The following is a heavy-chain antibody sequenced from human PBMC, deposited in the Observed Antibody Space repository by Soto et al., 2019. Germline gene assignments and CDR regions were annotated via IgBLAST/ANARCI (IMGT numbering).Heavy chain of an antibody. CDR1: GYTFTSYA. V-gene: IGHV1-3*01. CDR2: INAGNGNT. CDR3: ASGMPLGYCSSTNCLYYYYYGMDV. D-gene: IGHD2-2*01. Sequence: GASLKVSCKASGYTFTSYAMHWVRQAPGQRLEWMGWINAGNGNTKYSQKFQGRVTITRDTSASTAYMELSSLRSEDTAVYYCASGMPLGYCSSTNCLYYYYYGMDVWGQGTTVTVSS. J-gene: IGHJ6*02.